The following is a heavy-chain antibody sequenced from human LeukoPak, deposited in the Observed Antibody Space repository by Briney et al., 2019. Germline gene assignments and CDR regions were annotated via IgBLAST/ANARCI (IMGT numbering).Heavy chain of an antibody. CDR2: INPNTGGT. V-gene: IGHV1-2*02. J-gene: IGHJ4*02. D-gene: IGHD3-3*01. CDR1: GYTFTGYY. Sequence: ASVKVSCKASGYTFTGYYLYWVRHAPGQGLEWMGWINPNTGGTNYAQKFQDRVTMTRDTSISTAYMELSRLRADDTAIYYCARDRRGSGFSLIDFWGQGTLVTVSS. CDR3: ARDRRGSGFSLIDF.